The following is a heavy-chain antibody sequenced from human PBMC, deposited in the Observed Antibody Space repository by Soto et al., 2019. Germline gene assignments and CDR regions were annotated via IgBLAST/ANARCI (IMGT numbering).Heavy chain of an antibody. J-gene: IGHJ5*02. Sequence: QVQLVQSGAEVKKPGSSVKVSCKASGGTFSSYTISWVRQAPGQGLEWMGRIIPILGIANYAQKFQGRVTLTADKSTSTAYMELSSLRSEDTAVYYCARGPWFGETNWFDPWGQGTLVTVSS. CDR1: GGTFSSYT. D-gene: IGHD3-10*01. CDR3: ARGPWFGETNWFDP. CDR2: IIPILGIA. V-gene: IGHV1-69*02.